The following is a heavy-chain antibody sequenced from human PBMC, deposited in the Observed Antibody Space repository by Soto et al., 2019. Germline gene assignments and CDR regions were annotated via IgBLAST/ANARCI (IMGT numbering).Heavy chain of an antibody. D-gene: IGHD1-1*01. CDR1: GASISGSDW. CDR3: ARDFKAPNDAWAFDY. Sequence: QVQLEESGPGLVMPSGTLSLTCAVSGASISGSDWWNWVRQPPGKGLGWIGEISHSGTTIYNPSLKSRVTMAVDESKNHFSLKLTSVTAADTAVYFCARDFKAPNDAWAFDYWGQGALVTVSS. J-gene: IGHJ4*02. V-gene: IGHV4-4*02. CDR2: ISHSGTT.